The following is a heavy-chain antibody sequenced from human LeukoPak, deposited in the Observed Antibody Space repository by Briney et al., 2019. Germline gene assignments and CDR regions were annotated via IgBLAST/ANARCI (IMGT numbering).Heavy chain of an antibody. Sequence: SETLSLTCTVSGGSISSSSYYWGWIRQPPGKGLEWIGSIYYSGSTYYNPSLKSRVTISVDTSKNQFSLKLSSVTAADTAVYYCARHGLLWFGELLHYYMDVWGKGTTVTISS. V-gene: IGHV4-39*01. J-gene: IGHJ6*03. CDR2: IYYSGST. CDR1: GGSISSSSYY. D-gene: IGHD3-10*01. CDR3: ARHGLLWFGELLHYYMDV.